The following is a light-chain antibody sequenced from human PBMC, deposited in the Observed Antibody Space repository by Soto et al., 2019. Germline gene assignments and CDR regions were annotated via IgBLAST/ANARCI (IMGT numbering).Light chain of an antibody. J-gene: IGLJ3*02. CDR2: GDH. V-gene: IGLV1-44*01. CDR1: SSNIENDP. Sequence: QSVLTQPPSVSETPGQRVTISCSGSSSNIENDPVNWYQQLPGTAPRLLIYGDHQRPSGVPDRFSGSKSGTSASLAISGLQSEDEADYYCAAWDVRLNGWVFGGGTKVTVL. CDR3: AAWDVRLNGWV.